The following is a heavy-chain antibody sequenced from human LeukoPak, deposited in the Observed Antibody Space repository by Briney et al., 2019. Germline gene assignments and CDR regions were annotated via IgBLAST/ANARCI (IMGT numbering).Heavy chain of an antibody. D-gene: IGHD2-15*01. CDR3: ARGGGSPYYFDY. Sequence: SETLSLTCTVSGGSISSYYWSWIRQPPGKGLEWIGYIYDSGSTNYNPSLKSRVTISVDRSKNQFSLKLSSVTAADTAVYYCARGGGSPYYFDYWGQGTLVTVSS. CDR1: GGSISSYY. V-gene: IGHV4-59*12. J-gene: IGHJ4*02. CDR2: IYDSGST.